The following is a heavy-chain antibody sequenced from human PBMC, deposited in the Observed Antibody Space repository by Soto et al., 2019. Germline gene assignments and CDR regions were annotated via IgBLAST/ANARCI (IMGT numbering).Heavy chain of an antibody. D-gene: IGHD3-3*01. CDR3: ARSAAGITIFGVVPEAADE. J-gene: IGHJ4*02. Sequence: GASVKVSCKASGGTFSSYTISWVRQAPGQGLEWMGRIIPILGIANYAQKFQGRVTITVDKSTSTAYMELSSLRSEDTAVYYCARSAAGITIFGVVPEAADEWGQGTMVT. CDR1: GGTFSSYT. V-gene: IGHV1-69*02. CDR2: IIPILGIA.